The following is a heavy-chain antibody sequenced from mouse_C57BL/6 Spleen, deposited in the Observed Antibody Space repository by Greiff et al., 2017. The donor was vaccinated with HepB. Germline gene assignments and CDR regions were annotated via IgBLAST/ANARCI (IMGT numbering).Heavy chain of an antibody. CDR1: GFTFSSYT. CDR2: ISGGGGNT. V-gene: IGHV5-9*01. D-gene: IGHD1-1*01. Sequence: EVQRVESGGGLVKPGGSLKLSCAASGFTFSSYTMSWVRQTPEKRLEWVATISGGGGNTYYPDSVKGRFTISRDNAKNTLYLQMSSLRSEDTALYYCARQYYYGSDYWGQGTTLTVSS. J-gene: IGHJ2*01. CDR3: ARQYYYGSDY.